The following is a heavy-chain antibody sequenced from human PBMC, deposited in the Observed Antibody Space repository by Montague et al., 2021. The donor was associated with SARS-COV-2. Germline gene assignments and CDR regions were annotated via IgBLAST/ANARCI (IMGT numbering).Heavy chain of an antibody. CDR1: GDSISNYY. V-gene: IGHV4-59*01. CDR3: ARGGRREIVLVVYDKWYGLDV. D-gene: IGHD2-8*02. CDR2: IYYSGST. Sequence: SETLSLTCTVSGDSISNYYWSWIRQPPGKGLEWIGYIYYSGSTNYNPSLKSRVTISVDTSKNQFSLKLSSVTAADTAVYYCARGGRREIVLVVYDKWYGLDVWGQGTTVTVSS. J-gene: IGHJ6*02.